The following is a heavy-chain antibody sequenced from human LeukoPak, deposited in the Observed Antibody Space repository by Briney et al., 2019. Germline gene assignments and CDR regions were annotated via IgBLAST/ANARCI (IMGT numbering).Heavy chain of an antibody. CDR3: ARDTGSSGWYPLDY. Sequence: GGSLRLSCVASGFTVSSNYMSWVRQAPGKGLEWVSVIYSGGSTYYADSVKGRFTISRDNSKNTLYLQMNSLRAEDTAVYYCARDTGSSGWYPLDYWGQGTLVTVSS. D-gene: IGHD6-19*01. CDR1: GFTVSSNY. J-gene: IGHJ4*02. CDR2: IYSGGST. V-gene: IGHV3-66*01.